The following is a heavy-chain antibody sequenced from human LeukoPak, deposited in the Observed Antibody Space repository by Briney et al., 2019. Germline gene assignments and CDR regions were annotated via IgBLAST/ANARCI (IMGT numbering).Heavy chain of an antibody. CDR3: ARFPPGPYCSSTSCYNGGNWFDR. D-gene: IGHD2-2*02. V-gene: IGHV4-31*03. CDR2: IYYSGST. Sequence: SETLSLTCTVSGVSISSGGYYWSWISQHPGKGLEWIGYIYYSGSTYYNPSLKSRVTISVDTSKNQFSLKLSSVTAADTAVYYCARFPPGPYCSSTSCYNGGNWFDRWGQGTLVTVSS. CDR1: GVSISSGGYY. J-gene: IGHJ5*02.